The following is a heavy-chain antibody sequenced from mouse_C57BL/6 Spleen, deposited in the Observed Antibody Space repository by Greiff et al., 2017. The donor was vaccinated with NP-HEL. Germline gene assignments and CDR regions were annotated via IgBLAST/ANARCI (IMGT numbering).Heavy chain of an antibody. Sequence: VKLQESGPELVKPGASVKISCKASGYAFSSSWMNWVKQRPGKGLEWIGRIYPGDGDTNYNGKFKGKATLTADKSSSTAYMQLSSLTSEDSAVYFCARSSGFNYFDYWGQGTTLTVSS. CDR1: GYAFSSSW. V-gene: IGHV1-82*01. CDR2: IYPGDGDT. J-gene: IGHJ2*01. CDR3: ARSSGFNYFDY. D-gene: IGHD3-2*02.